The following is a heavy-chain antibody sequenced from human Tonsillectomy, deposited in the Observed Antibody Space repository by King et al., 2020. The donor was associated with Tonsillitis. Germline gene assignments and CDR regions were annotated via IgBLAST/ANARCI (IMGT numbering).Heavy chain of an antibody. D-gene: IGHD2-2*01. V-gene: IGHV5-51*01. CDR3: ARVYCTSTTCYFHFDY. J-gene: IGHJ4*02. CDR2: IYPDDSDT. CDR1: GYSFNSYW. Sequence: VQLVQSGAEVKKPGESLKISCQGSGYSFNSYWIAWVRQMPGEGLEWMAIIYPDDSDTRYSPSFQGQVTMSADKSISTAYLQWSSLKASDTAMYCCARVYCTSTTCYFHFDYWGQGTLVTVSA.